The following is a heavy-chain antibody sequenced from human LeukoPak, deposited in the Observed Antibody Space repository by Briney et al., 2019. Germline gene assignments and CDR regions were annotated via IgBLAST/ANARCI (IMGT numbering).Heavy chain of an antibody. CDR3: AKGGGGDYFPESGSYSYYFDY. CDR1: GFTFSSYA. V-gene: IGHV3-23*01. CDR2: ISGSGGST. J-gene: IGHJ4*02. D-gene: IGHD1-26*01. Sequence: PGGSLRLSCAASGFTFSSYAMSWVRQAPGKGLEWVSAISGSGGSTYYADSVKGRFTISRDNSKNTLYLQMNSLRAEDTAVYYCAKGGGGDYFPESGSYSYYFDYWGQGTLVTVSS.